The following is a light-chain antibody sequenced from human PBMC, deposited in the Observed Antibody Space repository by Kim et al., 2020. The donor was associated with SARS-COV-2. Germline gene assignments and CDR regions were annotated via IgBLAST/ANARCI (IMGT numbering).Light chain of an antibody. Sequence: ALGQTVSITCQGDSLRSYYASWYQQKPGHAPVLVIYGKNNRPSGIPDRFSGSSSGNTASLTITGAQAEDEADYYCNSRDSSGNHLVFGTGTKVTVL. V-gene: IGLV3-19*01. CDR2: GKN. CDR3: NSRDSSGNHLV. CDR1: SLRSYY. J-gene: IGLJ1*01.